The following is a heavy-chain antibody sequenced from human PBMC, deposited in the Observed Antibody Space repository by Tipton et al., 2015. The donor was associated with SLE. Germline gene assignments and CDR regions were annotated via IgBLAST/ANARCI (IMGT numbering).Heavy chain of an antibody. CDR2: ISSSSSYI. D-gene: IGHD6-13*01. V-gene: IGHV3-21*01. Sequence: SLRLSCAASGFTFSSYSMNWVRQAPGKGLEWVSSISSSSSYIYYADSVKGRFTISRDNAKNSLYLQMNSLRAEDTAVYYCARHLGSSSPIDYWGQGTLVTVSS. CDR1: GFTFSSYS. CDR3: ARHLGSSSPIDY. J-gene: IGHJ4*02.